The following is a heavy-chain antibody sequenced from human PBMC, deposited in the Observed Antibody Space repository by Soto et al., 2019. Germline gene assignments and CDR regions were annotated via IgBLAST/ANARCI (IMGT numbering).Heavy chain of an antibody. CDR1: GFTFSSYS. CDR3: AREITVFGVTRRLDY. D-gene: IGHD3-3*01. V-gene: IGHV3-21*01. J-gene: IGHJ4*02. CDR2: ISSSMNYI. Sequence: GGSLRLSCAASGFTFSSYSMNWVRQAPGKGLEWVSSISSSMNYIYYADPVKGRFTISKDNAKNSLYLQMNSLRAEDTAVYYCAREITVFGVTRRLDYWGQGTLVTVSS.